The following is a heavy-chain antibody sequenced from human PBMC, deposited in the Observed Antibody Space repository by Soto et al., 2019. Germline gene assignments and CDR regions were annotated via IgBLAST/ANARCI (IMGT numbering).Heavy chain of an antibody. V-gene: IGHV1-69*01. CDR3: ARDRTTYYYDSSGPYYFDY. J-gene: IGHJ4*02. Sequence: QVQLVQSGAEVKKPGSSVKVSCKASGGTFSSYAISWVRQAPGQGLEWMGGIIPIFGTANYAQKFQGRVTITADESTSTAYMELSSLRSEDTAVYYCARDRTTYYYDSSGPYYFDYWGQGTLVTVSS. CDR2: IIPIFGTA. CDR1: GGTFSSYA. D-gene: IGHD3-22*01.